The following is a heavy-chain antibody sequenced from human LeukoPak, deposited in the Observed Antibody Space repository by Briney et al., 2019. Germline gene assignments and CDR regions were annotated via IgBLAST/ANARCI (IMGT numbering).Heavy chain of an antibody. CDR1: GDSISSGGYF. D-gene: IGHD3-22*01. CDR2: IYYTGST. CDR3: ARDWYYSDSSGYKLPVWFDP. Sequence: SETLSLTCTVSGDSISSGGYFWSWLRQHPGKGLEWIGYIYYTGSTYYNPSLKSRVTISVDTSKNQFSLKLSSVTAADTAVYYCARDWYYSDSSGYKLPVWFDPWGQGTLVTVSS. J-gene: IGHJ5*02. V-gene: IGHV4-30-4*01.